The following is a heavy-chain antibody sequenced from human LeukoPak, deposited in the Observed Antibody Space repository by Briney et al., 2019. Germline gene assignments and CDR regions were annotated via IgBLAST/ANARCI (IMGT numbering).Heavy chain of an antibody. Sequence: SVKVSCKASGGTFSSYGITWVRQAPGQGLEWMGGIIPMFGTTNYAQNSQGRVTITADESTSTAYMEVSSLRSEDTAMYYCAKGKARAIPATAKAYYYLDVWGTGTTVTVSS. J-gene: IGHJ6*03. CDR1: GGTFSSYG. CDR2: IIPMFGTT. CDR3: AKGKARAIPATAKAYYYLDV. D-gene: IGHD6-13*01. V-gene: IGHV1-69*13.